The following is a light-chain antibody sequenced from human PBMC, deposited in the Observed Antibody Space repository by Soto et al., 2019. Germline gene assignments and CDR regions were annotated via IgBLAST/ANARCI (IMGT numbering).Light chain of an antibody. CDR1: SSGV. CDR3: CSNAGMT. Sequence: QSVLTQPASVSGSPGQSITISCTGTSSGVSWYQHHPGKAPKLMIYEDTERPSGVSNRFSGSKSGNTASLTITGLQAEDEADYYCCSNAGMTFGGGTQLTVL. CDR2: EDT. J-gene: IGLJ2*01. V-gene: IGLV2-23*01.